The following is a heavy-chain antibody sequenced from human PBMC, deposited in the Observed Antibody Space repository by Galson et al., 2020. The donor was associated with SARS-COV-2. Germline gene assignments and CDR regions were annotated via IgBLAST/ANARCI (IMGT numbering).Heavy chain of an antibody. J-gene: IGHJ4*02. Sequence: SETLSLNCTVSGGAISRYFWSWIRQPAGKGLEWIGRLYTSGTTIYNPSLKSRVTMSVDTSKSQFSLKLTSVTAADTAVYYCARDYYDSSGYSRTDYWGQGTLVTVSS. CDR3: ARDYYDSSGYSRTDY. CDR2: LYTSGTT. CDR1: GGAISRYF. D-gene: IGHD3-22*01. V-gene: IGHV4-4*07.